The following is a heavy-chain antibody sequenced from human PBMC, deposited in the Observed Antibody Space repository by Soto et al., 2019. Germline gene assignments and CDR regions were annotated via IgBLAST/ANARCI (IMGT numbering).Heavy chain of an antibody. CDR3: SGCSGGACHQNYGMDV. Sequence: EVHLVESGGGLVKPGGSLRLSCAVSGFTFSSCTMNWVRQAPGKGLEWVSSISPSTSHIYYADSVKGRFTISRDNAKNLLFLKMNSLGAEDTAVYYCSGCSGGACHQNYGMDVWGQGTTVTVSS. CDR2: ISPSTSHI. D-gene: IGHD2-15*01. J-gene: IGHJ6*02. CDR1: GFTFSSCT. V-gene: IGHV3-21*01.